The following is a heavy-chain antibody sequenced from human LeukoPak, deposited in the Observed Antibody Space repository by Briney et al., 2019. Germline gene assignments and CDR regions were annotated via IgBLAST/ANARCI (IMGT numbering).Heavy chain of an antibody. CDR3: AKDKVGSTFFDY. V-gene: IGHV3-23*01. CDR2: ISGSGGST. CDR1: GFTFSSYG. Sequence: GGSLRLSCAASGFTFSSYGMSWVRQAPGKGLEWVSTISGSGGSTYYADSVKGRFTISRDNSKNTLYLQMNSLRVEDTAVYYCAKDKVGSTFFDYWGQRTLVTVSS. J-gene: IGHJ4*02. D-gene: IGHD1-26*01.